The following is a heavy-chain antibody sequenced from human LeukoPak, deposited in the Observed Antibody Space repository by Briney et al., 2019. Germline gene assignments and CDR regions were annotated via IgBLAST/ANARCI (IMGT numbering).Heavy chain of an antibody. CDR2: IIPIFGTA. V-gene: IGHV1-69*06. CDR1: GGTFSSYA. CDR3: ARDPRSHIETTSDY. Sequence: SVKVSCKASGGTFSSYAISWVRQAPGQGLEWMGGIIPIFGTANYAQKFQGRVTITADKSTSTAYMELSSLRSEDTAVYYCARDPRSHIETTSDYWGQGTLVTVSS. J-gene: IGHJ4*02. D-gene: IGHD1-7*01.